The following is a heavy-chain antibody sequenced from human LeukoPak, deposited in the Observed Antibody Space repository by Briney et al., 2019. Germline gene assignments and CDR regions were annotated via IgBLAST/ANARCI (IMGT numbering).Heavy chain of an antibody. V-gene: IGHV3-33*01. CDR3: AREDTKMVPFEY. CDR2: IWYDGSDK. D-gene: IGHD3-10*01. Sequence: PGRSLRLSCAASGFTLASYAMHWVRQAPGKGLEWVAVIWYDGSDKYYADSVKGRFTISRDNSKNTLYLQMNSLRAEDTAVYHCAREDTKMVPFEYWGQGTLVTVSS. CDR1: GFTLASYA. J-gene: IGHJ4*02.